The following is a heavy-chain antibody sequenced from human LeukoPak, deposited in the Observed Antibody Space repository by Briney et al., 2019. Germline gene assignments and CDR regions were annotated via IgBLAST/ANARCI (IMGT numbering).Heavy chain of an antibody. Sequence: SGGSLRLSCVASGFIFSRYAMSWVRQAPGKGLEWVSYISSSSSTIYYADSVKGRFTISRDNAKNSLYLQMNSLRAEDTAVYYCARVFPGDHLDYWGQGTLVTVSS. CDR1: GFIFSRYA. CDR3: ARVFPGDHLDY. CDR2: ISSSSSTI. J-gene: IGHJ4*02. V-gene: IGHV3-48*04. D-gene: IGHD2-21*02.